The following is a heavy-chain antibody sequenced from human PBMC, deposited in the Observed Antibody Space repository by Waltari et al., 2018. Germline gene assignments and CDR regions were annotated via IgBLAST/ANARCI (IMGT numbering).Heavy chain of an antibody. Sequence: QLQLQESGPGLVKPSGTLSLTCAVSGDSMGITYLWNWVRQPPGKGLEWIGQVHRSGRTNYNPSFASRVTVSLDTYNNQFSLKVTSATAADTAVYYCARDRGRGLYLDSWGPGTLVTVSP. J-gene: IGHJ4*02. CDR1: GDSMGITYL. V-gene: IGHV4-4*02. D-gene: IGHD2-15*01. CDR3: ARDRGRGLYLDS. CDR2: VHRSGRT.